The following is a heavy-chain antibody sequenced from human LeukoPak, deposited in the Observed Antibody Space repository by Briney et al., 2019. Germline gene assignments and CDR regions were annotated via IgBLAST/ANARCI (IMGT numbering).Heavy chain of an antibody. CDR2: INHSGST. V-gene: IGHV4-34*01. Sequence: SETLSLTCAVYGGSFSGYYWSWIRQPPGKGLEWIGEINHSGSTNHNPSLKSRVTISVDTSKNQFSLKLSSVTAADTAVYYCARVRGYQLPHMVYYYYYMDVWGKGTTVTVSS. CDR3: ARVRGYQLPHMVYYYYYMDV. D-gene: IGHD2-2*01. J-gene: IGHJ6*03. CDR1: GGSFSGYY.